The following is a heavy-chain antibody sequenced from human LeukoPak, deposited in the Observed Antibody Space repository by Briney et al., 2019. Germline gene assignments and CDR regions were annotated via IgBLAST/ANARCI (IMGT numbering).Heavy chain of an antibody. J-gene: IGHJ3*02. CDR1: GGSISSSSYY. Sequence: SETLSLTCTVSGGSISSSSYYWGWIRQPPGKGLEWIGSIYYSGSTYCNPSLKSRVTISVDTSKNQFSLKVTSVTAADTAVYYCARDGGRTSSDAVEIWGQGTMVIVSS. CDR2: IYYSGST. D-gene: IGHD2-2*01. V-gene: IGHV4-39*07. CDR3: ARDGGRTSSDAVEI.